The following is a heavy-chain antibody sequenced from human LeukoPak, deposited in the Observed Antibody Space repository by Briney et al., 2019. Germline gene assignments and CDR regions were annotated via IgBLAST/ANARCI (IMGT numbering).Heavy chain of an antibody. V-gene: IGHV3-7*03. CDR1: GFSFSSYY. D-gene: IGHD4-23*01. J-gene: IGHJ4*02. Sequence: PGGSLRLFCAASGFSFSSYYMHCVRQAPARGLEWGANINEDGSEINYVDAVRGRFSISRHNAKNSLFQQVNSMRVDDSDVYYCVRDRGYSSSNYWGQGSLVTVSS. CDR3: VRDRGYSSSNY. CDR2: INEDGSEI.